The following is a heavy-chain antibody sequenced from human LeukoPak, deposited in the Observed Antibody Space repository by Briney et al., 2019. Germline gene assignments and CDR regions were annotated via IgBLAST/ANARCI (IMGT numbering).Heavy chain of an antibody. CDR1: GFTFSSYG. Sequence: GGSLRLSCAASGFTFSSYGMHWFRQAPGKGLEWVAVIWYSGSNKYYADSVKGRFTISRDNSKSTLYLQMNSLRAEDTAVYYCARDRPWRFLEWSPFYGMDVWGQGTTVTVSS. CDR3: ARDRPWRFLEWSPFYGMDV. V-gene: IGHV3-33*01. J-gene: IGHJ6*02. D-gene: IGHD3-3*01. CDR2: IWYSGSNK.